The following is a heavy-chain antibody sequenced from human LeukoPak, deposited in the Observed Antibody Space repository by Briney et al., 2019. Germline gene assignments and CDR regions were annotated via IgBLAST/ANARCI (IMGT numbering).Heavy chain of an antibody. CDR2: WRYDGSP. CDR3: VVTQKWLAFDY. J-gene: IGHJ4*02. V-gene: IGHV4-59*08. D-gene: IGHD6-19*01. Sequence: SETLSLTCGVSGGPFRGRYWSWIQQPPGKGLEWIANWRYDGSPNYTPALESRATISPDTSTNQYSLRLTSVTAADTAVYYCVVTQKWLAFDYGGQGFLVTVSS. CDR1: GGPFRGRY.